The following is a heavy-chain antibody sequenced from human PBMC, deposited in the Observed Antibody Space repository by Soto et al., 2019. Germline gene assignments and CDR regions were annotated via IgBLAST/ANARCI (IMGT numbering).Heavy chain of an antibody. CDR3: ARAKSMITFGGVIANNWFDP. J-gene: IGHJ5*02. CDR2: IYYSGST. D-gene: IGHD3-16*02. V-gene: IGHV4-30-4*01. CDR1: GGSISSGGYY. Sequence: SETLSLTCTVSGGSISSGGYYWSWIRQPPGKGLEWIGYIYYSGSTYYNPSLKSRVTISVDTSKNQFSLKLSSVTAADTAVYYCARAKSMITFGGVIANNWFDPWGQGTLVTVSS.